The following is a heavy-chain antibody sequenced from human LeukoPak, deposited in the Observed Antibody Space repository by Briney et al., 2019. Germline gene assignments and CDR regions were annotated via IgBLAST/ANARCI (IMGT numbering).Heavy chain of an antibody. V-gene: IGHV3-11*05. CDR3: ARGEEHGSGTVHFDY. CDR1: GFTFIDYS. J-gene: IGHJ4*02. Sequence: GGSLRLSCAASGFTFIDYSMSWIRQAPGKGLEWVSYISPTSDYTSYADSVKGRFTIFRDNAKNSLFLQMNSLRVEDTAVYYCARGEEHGSGTVHFDYWGQGTLVTVSS. CDR2: ISPTSDYT. D-gene: IGHD3-10*01.